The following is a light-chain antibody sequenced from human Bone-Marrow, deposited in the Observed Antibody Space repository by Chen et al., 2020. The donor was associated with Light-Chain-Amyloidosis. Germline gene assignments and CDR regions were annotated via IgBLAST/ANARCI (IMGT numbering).Light chain of an antibody. CDR3: CSYAGSPLYV. CDR2: EVT. J-gene: IGLJ1*01. CDR1: SSDVGSYDF. V-gene: IGLV2-23*02. Sequence: QSALTQPAPVSGSPGQPNTIPCTGTSSDVGSYDFVSWYQQHAGKAPKLMIYEVTKRPSGVSNRFSGSKSGNTASLTISGLQAEDEADYYCCSYAGSPLYVFGTGTKVSVL.